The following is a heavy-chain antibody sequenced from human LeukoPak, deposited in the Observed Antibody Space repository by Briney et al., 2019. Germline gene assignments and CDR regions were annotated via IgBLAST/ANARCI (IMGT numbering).Heavy chain of an antibody. D-gene: IGHD3-22*01. CDR2: IYYSGST. CDR3: ARYYDNSGSLDY. V-gene: IGHV4-31*03. CDR1: GGSISSGGYY. J-gene: IGHJ4*02. Sequence: PSETLSLTCTVSGGSISSGGYYWSWIRQHPGKGLEWIGYIYYSGSTYYNPSLKSRVTISVDTSKNQFSLKLSSVTAADTATYYCARYYDNSGSLDYWGQGTLVTVSS.